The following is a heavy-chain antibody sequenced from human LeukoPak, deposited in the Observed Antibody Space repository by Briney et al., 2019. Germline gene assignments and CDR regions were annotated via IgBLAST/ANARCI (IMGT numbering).Heavy chain of an antibody. Sequence: GASVKVSCKASGGTFSNYAISWVRQAPGQGLEWMGGIIPIFGTANYAQKFQGRVTITTDESTSTAYMELSSLRSEDTAVYYCAETGDSSGWYRSFDYWGQGTLVTVSS. CDR2: IIPIFGTA. J-gene: IGHJ4*02. V-gene: IGHV1-69*05. D-gene: IGHD6-19*01. CDR1: GGTFSNYA. CDR3: AETGDSSGWYRSFDY.